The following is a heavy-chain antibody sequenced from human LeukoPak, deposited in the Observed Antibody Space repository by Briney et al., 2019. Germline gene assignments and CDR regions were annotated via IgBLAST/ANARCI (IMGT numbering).Heavy chain of an antibody. D-gene: IGHD3-16*01. CDR3: ARDGTGDYDYGWGSYPNWFDP. CDR1: GGSFSGYY. V-gene: IGHV4-34*01. CDR2: INHSGST. Sequence: PSETLSLTCAVYGGSFSGYYWSWIRQPPGKGLEWIGEINHSGSTNYNPSLKSRVTISVDTSKNQFSLKLSSVTAADTAGYYCARDGTGDYDYGWGSYPNWFDPWGQGTLVTVSS. J-gene: IGHJ5*02.